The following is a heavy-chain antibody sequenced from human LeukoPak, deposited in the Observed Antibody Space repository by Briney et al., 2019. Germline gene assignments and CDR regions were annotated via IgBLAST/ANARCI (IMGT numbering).Heavy chain of an antibody. V-gene: IGHV3-23*01. J-gene: IGHJ4*02. Sequence: PGGSLRLSCAASGFTFSIYAMSWVRQAPGKGLEWVSAISGSGGSTYYADSVKGRFTISRDNSKNTLYLQMNSLRAEDTAVYYCAKGYGGDCSSTSCPSDYWGQGTLVTVSS. D-gene: IGHD2-2*01. CDR1: GFTFSIYA. CDR3: AKGYGGDCSSTSCPSDY. CDR2: ISGSGGST.